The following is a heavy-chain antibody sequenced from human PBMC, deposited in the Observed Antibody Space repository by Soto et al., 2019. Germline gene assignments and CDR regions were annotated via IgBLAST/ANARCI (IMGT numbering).Heavy chain of an antibody. CDR3: ARVVPADCISTSCYAYYYYGMDV. V-gene: IGHV4-31*11. J-gene: IGHJ6*02. CDR2: ISYSWNT. D-gene: IGHD2-2*01. Sequence: SETLSLTCAVSGGSISSGGYYWSWIRQPPGKGLEWIAHISYSWNTYYNPSLKSRISISADTCKNQFSLELKSVTVADTAVYYCARVVPADCISTSCYAYYYYGMDVWGQGTTVTVSS. CDR1: GGSISSGGYY.